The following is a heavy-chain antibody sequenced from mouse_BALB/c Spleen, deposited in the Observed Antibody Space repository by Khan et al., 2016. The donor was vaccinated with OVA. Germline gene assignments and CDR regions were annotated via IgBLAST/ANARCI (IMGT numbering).Heavy chain of an antibody. CDR1: GFTFTDYY. CDR2: IRNKPNGYTT. J-gene: IGHJ2*01. D-gene: IGHD2-1*01. CDR3: SRERVRLLLDY. Sequence: EVELVESGGGLVQPGGSLRLSCATSGFTFTDYYMNWVRQPPGKALEWLSLIRNKPNGYTTEYSASVKGRFPISRANSQNFHYLQMKPLRAEDSATYYCSRERVRLLLDYWGQGTTLTVSS. V-gene: IGHV7-3*02.